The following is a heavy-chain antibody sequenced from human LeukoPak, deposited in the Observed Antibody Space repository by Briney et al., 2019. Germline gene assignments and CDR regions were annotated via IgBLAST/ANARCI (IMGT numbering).Heavy chain of an antibody. CDR3: AADWPLDY. D-gene: IGHD3/OR15-3a*01. CDR2: IHIGNST. V-gene: IGHV3-66*01. CDR1: GFTVSSND. J-gene: IGHJ4*02. Sequence: PGRSLRLSCAASGFTVSSNDMNWVRQAPGKGLEWVSIIHIGNSTYYADSVKGRFTISRDNSKNTVYLQMNSLRAEDTAVYYCAADWPLDYWGQGTLVTVSS.